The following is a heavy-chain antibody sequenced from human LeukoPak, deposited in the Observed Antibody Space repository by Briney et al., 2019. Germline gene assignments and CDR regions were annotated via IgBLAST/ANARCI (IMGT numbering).Heavy chain of an antibody. CDR2: IWYDGSNK. V-gene: IGHV3-33*01. D-gene: IGHD4-23*01. J-gene: IGHJ4*02. Sequence: TGGSLRLSCAASGFTFSSYGMHWVRQAPGKGLEWVAVIWYDGSNKYYADSVKGRFTISRDNSKNTLYLQMNSLRAEDTAVYYCARSFGGGNGVYFDYWGQGTLVTVSS. CDR1: GFTFSSYG. CDR3: ARSFGGGNGVYFDY.